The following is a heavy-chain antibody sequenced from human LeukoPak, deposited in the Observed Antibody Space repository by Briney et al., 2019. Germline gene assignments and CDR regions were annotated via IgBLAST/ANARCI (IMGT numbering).Heavy chain of an antibody. D-gene: IGHD3-10*01. CDR2: INAGNGNT. J-gene: IGHJ4*02. Sequence: ASVKVSCKASGYTFTSYAMHWVRQAPGQRLEWMGWINAGNGNTKYSQKFQGRVTITRDTSASTAYMELSSLGSEDTAVYYCARDPPLWFGVFDYWGQGTLVTVSS. CDR1: GYTFTSYA. CDR3: ARDPPLWFGVFDY. V-gene: IGHV1-3*01.